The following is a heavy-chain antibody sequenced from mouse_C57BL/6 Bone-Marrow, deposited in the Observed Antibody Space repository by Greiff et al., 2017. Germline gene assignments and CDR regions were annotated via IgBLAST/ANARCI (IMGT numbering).Heavy chain of an antibody. CDR1: GFTFSDYG. CDR3: ALTPWSAY. CDR2: ISSGTCTI. Sequence: EVKLVESGGGLVKPGGSLKLSCAASGFTFSDYGMHWVRQAPEKGLEWVAYISSGTCTIYYADTVKGRFTISRDNAKNTLFLQMTSLRSEDKAMYYCALTPWSAYGGQGTLVTVSA. V-gene: IGHV5-17*01. J-gene: IGHJ3*01.